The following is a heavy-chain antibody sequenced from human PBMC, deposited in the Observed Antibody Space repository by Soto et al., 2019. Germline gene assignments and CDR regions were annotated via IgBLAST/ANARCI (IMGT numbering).Heavy chain of an antibody. D-gene: IGHD3-22*01. Sequence: LSLTCAVSGGSISSSNWWSWVRQPPGKGLEWIGEIYHSGSTNYNPSFRGHVTISATKSITTVFLQWSSLRAPDTAMYYCARQIYDSDTGPNFQYYFDSWGQGTPVTVSS. CDR3: ARQIYDSDTGPNFQYYFDS. CDR2: IYHSGST. CDR1: GGSISSSNW. V-gene: IGHV4-4*02. J-gene: IGHJ4*02.